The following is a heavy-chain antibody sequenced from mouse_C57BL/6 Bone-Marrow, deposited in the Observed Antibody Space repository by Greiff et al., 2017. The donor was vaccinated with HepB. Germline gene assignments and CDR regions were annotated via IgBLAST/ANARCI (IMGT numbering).Heavy chain of an antibody. Sequence: QVQLQQPGAELVKPGASVKVSCKASGYTFTSYWMDWVKQRPGQGLEWIGNIYPSDSETHYNQKFKDKATLTVDKSSSTAYMQLSSLTSEDSAVYYWARGGYGSSYLDYWGQGTTLTVSS. J-gene: IGHJ2*01. CDR2: IYPSDSET. V-gene: IGHV1-61*01. D-gene: IGHD1-1*01. CDR3: ARGGYGSSYLDY. CDR1: GYTFTSYW.